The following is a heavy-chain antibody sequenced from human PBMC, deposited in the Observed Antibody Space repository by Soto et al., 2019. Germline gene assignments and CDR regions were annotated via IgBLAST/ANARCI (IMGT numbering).Heavy chain of an antibody. Sequence: VQLVESGGGVVQPGRSLRLSWAASGFTFSSYCMHWVRQAPGTGLEWVAVIWYDGSNKYYADSVKGRFTISRDNSKNTLYLQMNSLRAEDTAVYYCARDLTVNYAFDIWGQGTMVTVSS. J-gene: IGHJ3*02. CDR3: ARDLTVNYAFDI. CDR2: IWYDGSNK. D-gene: IGHD1-1*01. V-gene: IGHV3-33*01. CDR1: GFTFSSYC.